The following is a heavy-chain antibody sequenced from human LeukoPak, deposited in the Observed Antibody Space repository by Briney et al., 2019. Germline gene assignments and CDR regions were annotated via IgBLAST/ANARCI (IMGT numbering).Heavy chain of an antibody. Sequence: NPSETLSLTCAVSGGSISSSNWWSWVRQPPGKGPEWIGEIYHSGSTNYNPSLKSRVTISVDKSKNQFSLKLSSVTAADTAVYYCARALGVLGATTDNWFDPWGQGTLVTVSS. J-gene: IGHJ5*02. CDR2: IYHSGST. V-gene: IGHV4-4*02. CDR3: ARALGVLGATTDNWFDP. CDR1: GGSISSSNW. D-gene: IGHD1-26*01.